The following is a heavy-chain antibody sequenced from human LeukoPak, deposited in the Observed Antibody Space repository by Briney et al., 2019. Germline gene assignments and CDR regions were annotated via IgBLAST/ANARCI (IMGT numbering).Heavy chain of an antibody. D-gene: IGHD1-26*01. J-gene: IGHJ5*02. V-gene: IGHV4-61*10. CDR2: INHSGST. Sequence: PSETLSLTCTVSGGSISSGSYYWSWIRQPAGKGLEWIGEINHSGSTEYNPSLKSRVTISLDTPKNEFSLKLSSVTAADTSIYYCARGGGYSGSYSLDPWGQGILVTVSS. CDR3: ARGGGYSGSYSLDP. CDR1: GGSISSGSYY.